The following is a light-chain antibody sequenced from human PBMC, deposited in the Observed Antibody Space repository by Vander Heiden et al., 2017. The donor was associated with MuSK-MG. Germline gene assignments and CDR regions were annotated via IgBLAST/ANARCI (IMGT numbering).Light chain of an antibody. CDR1: QSLLHNNRNSY. Sequence: DTVLTQSPLPLPVTPGEPASLSCRASQSLLHNNRNSYLDWYQQKPGQPPQLLIYLGSNRASGVPDRFSGSGSGTDFTLKISRVEAEDVGVYYCMQALQISLTFGGGTKVEIK. CDR2: LGS. V-gene: IGKV2-28*01. J-gene: IGKJ4*01. CDR3: MQALQISLT.